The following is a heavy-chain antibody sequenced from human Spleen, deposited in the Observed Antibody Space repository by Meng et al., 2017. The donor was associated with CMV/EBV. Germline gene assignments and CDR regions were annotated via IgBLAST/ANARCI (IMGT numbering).Heavy chain of an antibody. CDR3: ARVLAIHFDH. Sequence: GGSLRLSCAASGFTFSSYEMNWVRQAPGKGLEWVSYISSSGSTIYYADSVKGRFTISRDNAKNSLYLQVNSLRAEDTAVYYCARVLAIHFDHWGQGTLVTVSS. V-gene: IGHV3-48*03. CDR1: GFTFSSYE. D-gene: IGHD2/OR15-2a*01. J-gene: IGHJ4*02. CDR2: ISSSGSTI.